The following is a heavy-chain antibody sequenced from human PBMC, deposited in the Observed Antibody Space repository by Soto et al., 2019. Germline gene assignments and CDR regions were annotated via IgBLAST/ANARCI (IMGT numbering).Heavy chain of an antibody. V-gene: IGHV3-23*01. J-gene: IGHJ6*02. Sequence: GXSLRLSCAASGFTFSSYAISWVLQAPGKGLEWVSAISGSGGSTYYADSVKGRFTISRDNSKNTLYLQMNSLRAEPTAVYYCAKDPDYGDYYYYGMDVWGQGTTVTVSS. D-gene: IGHD4-17*01. CDR1: GFTFSSYA. CDR3: AKDPDYGDYYYYGMDV. CDR2: ISGSGGST.